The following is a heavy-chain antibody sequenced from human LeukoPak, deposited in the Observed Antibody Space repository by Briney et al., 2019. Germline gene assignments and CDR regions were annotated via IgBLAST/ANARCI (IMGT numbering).Heavy chain of an antibody. Sequence: QPGGSLRLSCAASGFTFSSYTMSWVRQAPGKGLEWVSAISGSGGSTYYADSVKGRFTISRDNSKNTLYLQMNSLRAEDTAVYYCAKEQTYFDWFGIPYNWFDPWGQGTLVTVSS. D-gene: IGHD3-9*01. CDR2: ISGSGGST. J-gene: IGHJ5*02. CDR1: GFTFSSYT. CDR3: AKEQTYFDWFGIPYNWFDP. V-gene: IGHV3-23*01.